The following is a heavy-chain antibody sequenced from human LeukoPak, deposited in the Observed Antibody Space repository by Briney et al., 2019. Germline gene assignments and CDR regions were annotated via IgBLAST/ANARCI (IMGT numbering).Heavy chain of an antibody. V-gene: IGHV1-18*01. D-gene: IGHD3-22*01. CDR2: ISPYNGNT. J-gene: IGHJ1*01. CDR3: ARMPYDSSGYYKH. Sequence: ASVTVSFTASGYTFTIYGISWVRQAPGQGLEWMGWISPYNGNTNYAQKLQGRVTMTTDTSTSTAYMELRSLRSDDTAVYYCARMPYDSSGYYKHWGQGTLVTVSS. CDR1: GYTFTIYG.